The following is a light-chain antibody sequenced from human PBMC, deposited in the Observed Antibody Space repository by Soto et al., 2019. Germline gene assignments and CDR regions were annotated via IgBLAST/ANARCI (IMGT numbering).Light chain of an antibody. Sequence: QSPGTLSLSPGERATLSCRASQSVSSTYLVWYQQKPGQAPRLLIYGATSRASGIPDRFSGSGSGTDFTLTISRLEPEDFAVYYCQQFGDSLTFGPGTKVDIK. CDR1: QSVSSTY. V-gene: IGKV3-20*01. CDR3: QQFGDSLT. J-gene: IGKJ3*01. CDR2: GAT.